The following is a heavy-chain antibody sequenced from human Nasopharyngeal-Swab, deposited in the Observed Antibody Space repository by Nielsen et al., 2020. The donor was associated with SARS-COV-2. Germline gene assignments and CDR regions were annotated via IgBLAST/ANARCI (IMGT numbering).Heavy chain of an antibody. CDR1: GGSISSGDYY. V-gene: IGHV4-30-4*01. D-gene: IGHD1-26*01. CDR2: IHYSGST. J-gene: IGHJ4*02. Sequence: SCTVSGGSISSGDYYWSWIRQPPGKGLEWIGYIHYSGSTYYNPSLKSRVTISVDTSKNQFSLKLSSVTAADTAVYYCARDWELLGFDYWGQGTLVTVSS. CDR3: ARDWELLGFDY.